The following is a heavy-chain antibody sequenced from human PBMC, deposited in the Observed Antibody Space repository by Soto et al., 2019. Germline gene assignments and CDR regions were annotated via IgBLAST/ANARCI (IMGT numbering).Heavy chain of an antibody. CDR3: AKDTGPN. CDR2: ISWNSNTI. J-gene: IGHJ4*02. Sequence: GGSLRLSCAASGFTFDNYATHWVRQAPGKGLEWVSGISWNSNTIDYADSVKGRFTISRDNAKNSLYLQMNSLRAEDTAFYYCAKDTGPNWGQGTLVTVSS. CDR1: GFTFDNYA. V-gene: IGHV3-9*01.